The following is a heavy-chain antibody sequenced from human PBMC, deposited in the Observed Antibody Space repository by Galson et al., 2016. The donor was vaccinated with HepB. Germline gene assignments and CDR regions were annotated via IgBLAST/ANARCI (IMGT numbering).Heavy chain of an antibody. CDR2: ICHRGDT. CDR3: TRHLAPEDAFNI. CDR1: GGSISSNSYF. V-gene: IGHV4-39*01. J-gene: IGHJ3*02. Sequence: SETLSLTCSVSGGSISSNSYFWGWIRQPPGKGLEWIGSICHRGDTYYNPSLKSRVIMSLDTSNNQFSLKLTSVTAADAAVYYCTRHLAPEDAFNIWGQGTKVTVSS.